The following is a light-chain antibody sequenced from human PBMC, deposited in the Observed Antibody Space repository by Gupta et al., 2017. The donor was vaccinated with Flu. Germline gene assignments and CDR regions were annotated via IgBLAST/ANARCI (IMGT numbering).Light chain of an antibody. CDR1: NMGSET. J-gene: IGLJ3*02. Sequence: GQTATIAWGGDNMGSETVNWYQQKPGQAPVLILYDDDIRPSGIPERFSGSNSGNTAAMTISRVEAGDEADDYCQVWETNTDHWLFGGGTRLTVV. CDR2: DDD. CDR3: QVWETNTDHWL. V-gene: IGLV3-21*02.